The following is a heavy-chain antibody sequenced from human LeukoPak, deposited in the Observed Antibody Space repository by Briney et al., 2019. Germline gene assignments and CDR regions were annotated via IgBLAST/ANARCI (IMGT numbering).Heavy chain of an antibody. J-gene: IGHJ5*02. CDR1: GYTFTGYY. Sequence: GASVKVSCKASGYTFTGYYMHWVRQAPGQGLEWMGWINPNSGGTNYAQKFQGRVTMTRDTSISTAYMELSRLRSDDTAVYYCARDVEDIVVVPAAILFDPWGQGTLVTVSP. CDR2: INPNSGGT. V-gene: IGHV1-2*02. D-gene: IGHD2-2*01. CDR3: ARDVEDIVVVPAAILFDP.